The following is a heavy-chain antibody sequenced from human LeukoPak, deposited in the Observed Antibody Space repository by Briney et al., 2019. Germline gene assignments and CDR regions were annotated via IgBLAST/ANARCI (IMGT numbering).Heavy chain of an antibody. D-gene: IGHD2-15*01. CDR1: GFTFSSYG. Sequence: GGSLRLSCAASGFTFSSYGMHWVRQAPGKGLEWVAFIRYDGSNKYYADSVKGRFTISRDNSKNTLFLQMNSLRAEDTAVYYCARVLRYCSGGNCYSGGLGYMDVWGKGTTVTISS. CDR2: IRYDGSNK. V-gene: IGHV3-30*02. CDR3: ARVLRYCSGGNCYSGGLGYMDV. J-gene: IGHJ6*03.